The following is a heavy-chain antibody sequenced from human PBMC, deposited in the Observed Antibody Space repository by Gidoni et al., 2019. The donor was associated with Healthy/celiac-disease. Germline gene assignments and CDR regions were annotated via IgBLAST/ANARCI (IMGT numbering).Heavy chain of an antibody. D-gene: IGHD3-22*01. CDR3: ARGRYHDSSGFPY. CDR2: ITHTGST. V-gene: IGHV4-34*01. CDR1: GPSFSGYY. J-gene: IGHJ4*02. Sequence: QVQLQPCGAGLLKPSEPLSLTCAMSGPSFSGYYWSWIRQSPGRGLDWIAEITHTGSTNYKPSLRSRVTISVDASKNQFSLQLRSVTAADTAVYYCARGRYHDSSGFPYWGQGTLVTVSS.